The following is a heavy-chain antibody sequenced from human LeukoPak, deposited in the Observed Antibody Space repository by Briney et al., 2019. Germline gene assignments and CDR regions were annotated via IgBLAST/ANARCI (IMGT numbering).Heavy chain of an antibody. Sequence: GGSLRLSCAASGFSFSGYAMSWARQAPGKGLEWVSVIVGNGGGIHYADSVKGRFTISRDNAKNTLYLQMNSLRAEDSAVYYCAKDRIPDGKYSIDFWGQGTPVTVSS. CDR2: IVGNGGGI. D-gene: IGHD2/OR15-2a*01. J-gene: IGHJ4*02. CDR1: GFSFSGYA. V-gene: IGHV3-23*01. CDR3: AKDRIPDGKYSIDF.